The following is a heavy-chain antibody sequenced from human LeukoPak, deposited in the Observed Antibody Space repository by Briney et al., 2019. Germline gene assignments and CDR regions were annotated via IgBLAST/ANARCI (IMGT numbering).Heavy chain of an antibody. CDR1: GFTFSSYS. CDR3: ARPRGSAGGVDY. V-gene: IGHV4-39*01. J-gene: IGHJ4*02. CDR2: IYYSGST. Sequence: SGGSLRLSCAVSGFTFSSYSMNWVRQPPGKGLEWIGSIYYSGSTYYNPSLKSRVTISVDMSKNQFSLKLSSVTVADTAVYYCARPRGSAGGVDYWGQGTLVTVSS. D-gene: IGHD3-16*01.